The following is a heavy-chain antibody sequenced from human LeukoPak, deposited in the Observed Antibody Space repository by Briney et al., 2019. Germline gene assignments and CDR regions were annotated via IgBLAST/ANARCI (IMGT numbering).Heavy chain of an antibody. CDR3: ARVPDIVGGRESYYYYGMDV. CDR1: GGTFSSYA. CDR2: ILPILGIA. D-gene: IGHD2-15*01. J-gene: IGHJ6*02. Sequence: GASVKVSCKASGGTFSSYAISWVRQAPGQGLEWMGRILPILGIANYAQKFQGRVTITADKSTSTAYMELSSLRSEDTAVYYCARVPDIVGGRESYYYYGMDVWGQGTTVTVSS. V-gene: IGHV1-69*04.